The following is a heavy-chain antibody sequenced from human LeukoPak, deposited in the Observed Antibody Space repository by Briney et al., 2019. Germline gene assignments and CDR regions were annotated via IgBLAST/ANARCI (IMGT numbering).Heavy chain of an antibody. CDR3: ARESVAAAGQGWFDP. CDR2: ISGSGAST. J-gene: IGHJ5*02. D-gene: IGHD6-13*01. CDR1: GFAFSSYP. V-gene: IGHV3-23*01. Sequence: GGSLRLSCAASGFAFSSYPMSWVRQAPGKGLEWVSAISGSGASTYFADSVKGRFTISRGNSKNTLYLQMNSLRAEDTAVYYCARESVAAAGQGWFDPWGQGTLVTVSS.